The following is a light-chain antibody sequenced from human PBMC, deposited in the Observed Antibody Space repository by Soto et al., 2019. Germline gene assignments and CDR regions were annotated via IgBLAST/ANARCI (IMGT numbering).Light chain of an antibody. J-gene: IGKJ1*01. CDR3: GQFVSSPPRT. V-gene: IGKV3-15*01. CDR1: QSVSSK. Sequence: EIVMTQSPATLSVSPGERATLSCRASQSVSSKLAWYQQKPGQAPRLLIYDAATRATGIPARFSGSGSGTEFTLNIRRLEPEDFALYHCGQFVSSPPRTLAPGPNVDLK. CDR2: DAA.